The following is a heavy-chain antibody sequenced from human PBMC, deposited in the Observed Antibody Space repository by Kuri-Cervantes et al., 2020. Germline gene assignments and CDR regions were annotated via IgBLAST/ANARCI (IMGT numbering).Heavy chain of an antibody. J-gene: IGHJ4*02. D-gene: IGHD3-22*01. Sequence: GGSLRLSCAASGFTFSSYGMHWVRQAPGKGLEWVAVISYDGSNKYYADSVKGRYTISRDNAKNSLYLQMNSLRDEDTAVYYCARETFYYYDSSGYYPFDYWGQGTLVTVSS. CDR3: ARETFYYYDSSGYYPFDY. V-gene: IGHV3-30*12. CDR2: ISYDGSNK. CDR1: GFTFSSYG.